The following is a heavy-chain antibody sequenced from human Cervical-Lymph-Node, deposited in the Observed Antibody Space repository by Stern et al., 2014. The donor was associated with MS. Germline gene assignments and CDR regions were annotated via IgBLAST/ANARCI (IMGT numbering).Heavy chain of an antibody. D-gene: IGHD3-10*01. V-gene: IGHV4-34*01. J-gene: IGHJ6*02. CDR2: SNHRGST. CDR1: GGSFSGYY. Sequence: QVQLQQWGAGLLKPSETLSLTCAVYGGSFSGYYWSWIRQPPGKGLEWIGESNHRGSTNYNPSLKGRVTISVDTSKTRFPLKLSSVTAADTAVYYCARDRGSRTPPNGYYGMDVWGQGTTVTVSS. CDR3: ARDRGSRTPPNGYYGMDV.